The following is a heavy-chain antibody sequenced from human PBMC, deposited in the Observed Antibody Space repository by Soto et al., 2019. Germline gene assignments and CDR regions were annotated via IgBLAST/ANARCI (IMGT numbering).Heavy chain of an antibody. CDR3: ERGRGYLYYYYGMDV. CDR2: INHSGST. V-gene: IGHV4-34*01. D-gene: IGHD6-25*01. Sequence: PSETLSLTCAVYGVSFSGYYWSWIRQPPGKGLEWIGEINHSGSTNYNPSLKSRVTISVDTSKNQFSLKLSSVTAADTAVYYCERGRGYLYYYYGMDVWGQGTTVTVSS. CDR1: GVSFSGYY. J-gene: IGHJ6*02.